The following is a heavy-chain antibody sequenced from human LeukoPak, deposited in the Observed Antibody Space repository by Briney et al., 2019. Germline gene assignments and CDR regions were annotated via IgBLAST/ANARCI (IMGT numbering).Heavy chain of an antibody. J-gene: IGHJ6*02. CDR3: ARHQGGMDV. CDR2: ISPGDFDA. Sequence: GESLKISCRTSGYSSTTYWVAWVRQMPGKGLEWMGMISPGDFDARYTPSFKGQVTISADKSISTVYLQWSSLKTSDTAIYYCARHQGGMDVWGQGTTVTVSS. CDR1: GYSSTTYW. V-gene: IGHV5-51*01.